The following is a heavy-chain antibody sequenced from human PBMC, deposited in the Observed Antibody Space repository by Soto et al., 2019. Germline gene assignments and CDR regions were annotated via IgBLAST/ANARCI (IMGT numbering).Heavy chain of an antibody. CDR2: IWYDGSNK. CDR3: AREGMVTTFFDY. CDR1: GFTFSSYG. J-gene: IGHJ4*02. D-gene: IGHD4-17*01. V-gene: IGHV3-33*01. Sequence: QVQLVESGGGVVQPGRSLRLSCAASGFTFSSYGMHWVREAPGKGLEWVAVIWYDGSNKYYADSVKGRFTISRDNSKNTLYLQMNSLRAEDTAVYYSAREGMVTTFFDYWGQGTLVTVSS.